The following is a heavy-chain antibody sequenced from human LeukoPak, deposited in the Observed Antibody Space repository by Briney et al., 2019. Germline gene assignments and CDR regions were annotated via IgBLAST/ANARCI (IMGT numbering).Heavy chain of an antibody. CDR2: IYYSGST. Sequence: SETLSLTCTVSGGSISSYYWSWIRQPPGKGLEWIGYIYYSGSTNYNPSLKSRVTISVDTSKNQFSLKLSSVTAADTAVYYRARDPGVGATPAFDIWGQGTMVTVSS. D-gene: IGHD1-26*01. CDR3: ARDPGVGATPAFDI. V-gene: IGHV4-59*01. CDR1: GGSISSYY. J-gene: IGHJ3*02.